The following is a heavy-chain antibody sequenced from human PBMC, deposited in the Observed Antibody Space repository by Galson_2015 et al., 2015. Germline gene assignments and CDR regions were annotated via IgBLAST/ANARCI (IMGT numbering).Heavy chain of an antibody. D-gene: IGHD3-10*01. Sequence: SVKVSCKASGYTFTSYYMHWVRRAPGQGLEWMGIINPSGGSTSYAQKFQGRVTMTRDTSTSTVYMELSSLRSEDTAVYYCAVTYGSGYYYMDVWGKGTTVTVSS. J-gene: IGHJ6*03. CDR1: GYTFTSYY. V-gene: IGHV1-46*01. CDR3: AVTYGSGYYYMDV. CDR2: INPSGGST.